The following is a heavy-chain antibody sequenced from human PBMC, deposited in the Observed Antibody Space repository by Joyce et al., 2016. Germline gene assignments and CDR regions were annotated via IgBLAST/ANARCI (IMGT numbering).Heavy chain of an antibody. Sequence: EVQLVESGGGLVKTGGSLRLSCAASGFSFNTYSINWVRPAPGKGLEWLSYISASSGTIYDADSVKGRFTISRDNAKNSVYLQMNSLRDEDTAVYYCARVGRTGYTCDYWGQGTLVTVSS. CDR3: ARVGRTGYTCDY. D-gene: IGHD5-24*01. J-gene: IGHJ4*02. CDR1: GFSFNTYS. V-gene: IGHV3-48*02. CDR2: ISASSGTI.